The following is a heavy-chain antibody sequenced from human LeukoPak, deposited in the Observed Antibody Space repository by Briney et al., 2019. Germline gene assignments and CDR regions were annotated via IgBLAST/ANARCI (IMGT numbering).Heavy chain of an antibody. CDR3: ARDPLTYYYDSSGCSYFDY. Sequence: ASVKVSCKASGYTFTSYGISWVRQAPGQGLEWMGWTSAYNGNTNYAQKLQGRVTMTTDTSTSTAYMELRSLRSDDTAVYYCARDPLTYYYDSSGCSYFDYWGQGTLVTVSS. D-gene: IGHD3-22*01. CDR1: GYTFTSYG. J-gene: IGHJ4*02. V-gene: IGHV1-18*01. CDR2: TSAYNGNT.